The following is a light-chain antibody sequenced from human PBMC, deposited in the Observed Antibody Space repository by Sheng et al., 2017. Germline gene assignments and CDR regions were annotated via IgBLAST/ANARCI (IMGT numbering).Light chain of an antibody. CDR1: QSIGSW. Sequence: DIQLTQSPSTLSASVGDRVTITCRASQSIGSWLAWYQEKPGKAPKLLMYKSSILESGVPSRFSGYGTGTEFTLTISSLQPDDFATYYCQQTYSTVWAFGQGTKVDIK. J-gene: IGKJ1*01. V-gene: IGKV1-5*03. CDR3: QQTYSTVWA. CDR2: KSS.